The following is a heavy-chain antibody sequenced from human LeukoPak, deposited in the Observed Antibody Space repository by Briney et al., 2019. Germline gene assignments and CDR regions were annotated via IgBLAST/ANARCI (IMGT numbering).Heavy chain of an antibody. J-gene: IGHJ4*02. Sequence: SETLSLICTVSGGSISSYYWSWIRQPPGKGLEWIGYIYYSGSTNYNPSLKSRVTLSVDTSRNQFSLSLRSMTAADTAVYYCARTEPSGTTSHWGQGTLVTVSS. CDR1: GGSISSYY. V-gene: IGHV4-59*01. CDR2: IYYSGST. CDR3: ARTEPSGTTSH. D-gene: IGHD1-1*01.